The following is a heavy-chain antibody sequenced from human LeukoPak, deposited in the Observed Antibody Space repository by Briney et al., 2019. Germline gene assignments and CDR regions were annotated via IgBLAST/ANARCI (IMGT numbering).Heavy chain of an antibody. J-gene: IGHJ3*02. V-gene: IGHV4-59*07. CDR2: IYSSGST. CDR1: GGSISSYY. D-gene: IGHD3-10*01. CDR3: ARSDGYGLVGI. Sequence: SDTLSLTCTVSGGSISSYYWSWIRQPPGKTLEWIGSIYSSGSTYYNPSLKSRVIIIIDTPKNHFSLTLSSVTAADTAVYYCARSDGYGLVGIWGQGTMVTVSS.